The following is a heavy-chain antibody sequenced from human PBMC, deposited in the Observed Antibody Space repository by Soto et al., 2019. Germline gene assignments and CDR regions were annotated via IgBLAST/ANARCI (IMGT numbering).Heavy chain of an antibody. CDR2: IYYREST. CDR3: ARVVSGYDFFDY. J-gene: IGHJ4*02. CDR1: GGSVSSDSHF. Sequence: SESLSLTCTFSGGSVSSDSHFGSWIRQHPGKGLEWIGHIYYRESTTYYSPSLKSRVSISLDTSRNQFSLKLSSVTAADTAVYYCARVVSGYDFFDYWGQGTPVTVST. V-gene: IGHV4-61*01. D-gene: IGHD5-12*01.